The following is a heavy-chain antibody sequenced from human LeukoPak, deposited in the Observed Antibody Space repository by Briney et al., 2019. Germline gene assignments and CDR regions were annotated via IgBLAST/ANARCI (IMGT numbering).Heavy chain of an antibody. D-gene: IGHD3-3*01. CDR2: IIPIFGTA. CDR3: ARDGGFWSGYSYNFDY. CDR1: GRTFSSYA. J-gene: IGHJ4*02. V-gene: IGHV1-69*13. Sequence: SVKVSCKASGRTFSSYAISWVRQAPGQGLEWMGGIIPIFGTANYAQKFQGRVTITADESTSTAYMELSSLRSEDTAVYYCARDGGFWSGYSYNFDYWGQGTLVTVSS.